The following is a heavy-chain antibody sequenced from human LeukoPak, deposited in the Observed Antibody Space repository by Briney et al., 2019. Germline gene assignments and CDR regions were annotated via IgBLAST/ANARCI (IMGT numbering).Heavy chain of an antibody. Sequence: GGSLRLSCAASGFTFSSYAMTWVRQAPGKGLEYVSSISAGGGSRYYADSVKGRFTISRDNAKNSLYLQMNSLRAEDTAVYYCARDGPVDYGDYLNWFDPWGQGTLVTVSS. D-gene: IGHD4-17*01. CDR3: ARDGPVDYGDYLNWFDP. J-gene: IGHJ5*02. CDR2: ISAGGGSR. V-gene: IGHV3-23*01. CDR1: GFTFSSYA.